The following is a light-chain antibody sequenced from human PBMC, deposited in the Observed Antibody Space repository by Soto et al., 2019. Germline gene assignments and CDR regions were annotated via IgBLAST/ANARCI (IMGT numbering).Light chain of an antibody. V-gene: IGLV2-23*01. Sequence: QSALTQPASVSGSPGQSITLSCTGTSSDLGSYNLVSWYQQHPGKAPKLMIYEGSKRPSGVSYRFSGSKSANTASLTISGLQTEDEADYYCCSYAGSSTFVFGT. CDR1: SSDLGSYNL. CDR2: EGS. CDR3: CSYAGSSTFV. J-gene: IGLJ1*01.